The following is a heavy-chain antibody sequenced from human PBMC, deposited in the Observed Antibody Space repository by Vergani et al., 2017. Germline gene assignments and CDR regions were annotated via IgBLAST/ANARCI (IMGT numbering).Heavy chain of an antibody. CDR2: VSGSSATP. Sequence: EVQLVESGGGLVQPGRSLRLSCAASGLSFPGYAMSWVRQAPGKGLEWVSSVSGSSATPYYADSVKGRFIISRDNSKNTLHLQMNSLRADDTAVYYCTKGSRGYTGYFFDYWGQGTLATVSS. V-gene: IGHV3-23*04. CDR3: TKGSRGYTGYFFDY. D-gene: IGHD5-12*01. CDR1: GLSFPGYA. J-gene: IGHJ4*02.